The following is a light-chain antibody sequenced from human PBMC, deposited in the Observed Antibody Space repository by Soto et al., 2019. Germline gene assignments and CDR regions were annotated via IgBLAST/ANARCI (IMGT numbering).Light chain of an antibody. CDR2: EVR. CDR1: SSDVGRYNI. V-gene: IGLV2-14*02. Sequence: QSVLTQPASVSGSPGQSITISCTGSSSDVGRYNIVSWYQQHPGKAPKLMIYEVRNRPSGVSSRFSGSKSGNTASLTISGLQAEDEADYYCISYTGSDTSYVFGTGTKLTVL. CDR3: ISYTGSDTSYV. J-gene: IGLJ1*01.